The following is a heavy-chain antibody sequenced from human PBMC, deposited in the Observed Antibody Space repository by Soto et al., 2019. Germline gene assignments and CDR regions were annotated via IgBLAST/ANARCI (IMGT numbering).Heavy chain of an antibody. J-gene: IGHJ6*03. CDR2: IYYSGST. Sequence: SETLSLTCTVSGGSISSSSYYWGWIRQPPGKGLEWIGSIYYSGSTYYNPSLKSRVTISVDTSKNQFSLKLSSVTAADTAVYYRARHLKGYYYYYMDVWGKGTTVTVS. V-gene: IGHV4-39*01. CDR1: GGSISSSSYY. CDR3: ARHLKGYYYYYMDV.